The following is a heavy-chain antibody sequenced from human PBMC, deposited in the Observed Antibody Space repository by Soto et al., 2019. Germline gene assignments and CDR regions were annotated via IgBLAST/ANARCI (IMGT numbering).Heavy chain of an antibody. J-gene: IGHJ4*02. CDR3: AKHPCSTSCHFDY. Sequence: QVQLVESGGGVVRPGRSLRLSCAASGFTFSSYGMHWVRQAPGKGLEWVAVISYDGSNKYYADSVKGRFTISRDNSKNTLYLQMNSPRAEDTAVYYCAKHPCSTSCHFDYWGQGTLVTVSS. D-gene: IGHD2-2*01. V-gene: IGHV3-30*18. CDR2: ISYDGSNK. CDR1: GFTFSSYG.